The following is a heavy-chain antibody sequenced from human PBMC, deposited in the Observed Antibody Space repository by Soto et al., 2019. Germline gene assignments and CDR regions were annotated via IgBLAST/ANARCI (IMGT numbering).Heavy chain of an antibody. V-gene: IGHV1-18*01. J-gene: IGHJ6*01. CDR3: ARDPGFGFGYSYAFAMDV. D-gene: IGHD5-18*01. CDR1: GYTFSNYG. CDR2: ISGYNGNT. Sequence: QVQLVQSGAEVKKPGASVKVSCKASGYTFSNYGISWVRQGPGQGLEWMGWISGYNGNTHYEEKVQDRIKMTTDTSTSTPYLELRSLRADDPAVYFCARDPGFGFGYSYAFAMDVWGQGTTVTVSS.